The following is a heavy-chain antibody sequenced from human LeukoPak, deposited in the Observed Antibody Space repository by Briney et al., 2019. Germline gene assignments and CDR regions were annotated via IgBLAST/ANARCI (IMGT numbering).Heavy chain of an antibody. Sequence: SETLSLNCNVSGGSISSYYWSWIRQPPAKGLEWIGYVHYSGNTNYNPSLKSRVAMSVDTSKNQFSLKLISVTAADTAVYYCVGWQQLLFDYWGQGTLVTVSS. CDR2: VHYSGNT. CDR1: GGSISSYY. J-gene: IGHJ4*02. CDR3: VGWQQLLFDY. D-gene: IGHD6-13*01. V-gene: IGHV4-59*01.